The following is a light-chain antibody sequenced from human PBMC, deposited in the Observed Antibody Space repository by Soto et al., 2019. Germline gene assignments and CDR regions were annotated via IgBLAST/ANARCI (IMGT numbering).Light chain of an antibody. CDR3: SSYIISNTLPLV. Sequence: QSALTQPASVSGSPGQSITISCTGTRRDGGGYNYVSWYQQYPGKSPKLLIYEVTRRPSGVSNRFSGSKSGNTASQTSSPLQAQHEALYYSSSYIISNTLPLVFTTGTKGTVL. J-gene: IGLJ1*01. V-gene: IGLV2-14*01. CDR1: RRDGGGYNY. CDR2: EVT.